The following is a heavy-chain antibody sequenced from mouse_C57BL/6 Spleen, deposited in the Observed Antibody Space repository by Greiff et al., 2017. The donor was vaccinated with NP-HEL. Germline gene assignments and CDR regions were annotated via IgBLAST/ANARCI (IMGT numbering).Heavy chain of an antibody. V-gene: IGHV1-55*01. CDR3: ARADGYYEEFAY. Sequence: VQLQQSGAELVKPGASVKMSCKASGYTFTSYWITWVKQRPGQGLEWIGDIYPGSGSTNYNEKFKSKATLTVDTSSSTAYMQLSSLTSEDSAVYYCARADGYYEEFAYWGQGTLVTVSA. J-gene: IGHJ3*01. D-gene: IGHD2-3*01. CDR2: IYPGSGST. CDR1: GYTFTSYW.